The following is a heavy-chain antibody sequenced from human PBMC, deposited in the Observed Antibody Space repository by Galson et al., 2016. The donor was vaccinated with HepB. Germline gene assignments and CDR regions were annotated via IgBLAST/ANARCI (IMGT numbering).Heavy chain of an antibody. D-gene: IGHD5-18*01. CDR3: ARSHPHGYSFDQ. CDR1: GFTFTSYW. Sequence: SLRLSCATSGFTFTSYWMYWVRQTPGKGLEFVASIKPDGTEKYYVGSVTGRFTISRENVKTSVYLQMNSLRAEDTGVYYFARSHPHGYSFDQWGQGTLVTVSS. CDR2: IKPDGTEK. J-gene: IGHJ4*02. V-gene: IGHV3-7*01.